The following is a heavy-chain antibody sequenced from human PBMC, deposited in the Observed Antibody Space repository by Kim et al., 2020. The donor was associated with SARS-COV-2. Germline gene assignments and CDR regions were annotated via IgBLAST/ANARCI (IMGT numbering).Heavy chain of an antibody. CDR3: AKDQVHNYVWGSYRNFGLFDY. CDR2: ISGSGGST. V-gene: IGHV3-23*01. CDR1: GFTFSSYA. Sequence: GGSLRLSCAASGFTFSSYAMSWVRQAPGKGLEWVSAISGSGGSTYYADSVKGRFTISRDNSKNTLYLQMNSLRAEDTAVSYCAKDQVHNYVWGSYRNFGLFDYWGQGTLVTVSS. D-gene: IGHD3-16*02. J-gene: IGHJ4*02.